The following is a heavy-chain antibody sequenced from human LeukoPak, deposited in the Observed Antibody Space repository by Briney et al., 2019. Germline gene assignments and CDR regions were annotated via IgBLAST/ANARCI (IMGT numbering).Heavy chain of an antibody. CDR2: IYTSGST. CDR1: GGSISSGSYY. V-gene: IGHV4-61*02. J-gene: IGHJ5*02. Sequence: SETLSLTCTVSGGSISSGSYYWSWIRQPAGKGLEWIGRIYTSGSTNYNPSLKSRVTISVDTSRNQFSLKLSSVTAADTAVYYCARAPSDEEAAGNWFDPWGQGTLVTVSS. CDR3: ARAPSDEEAAGNWFDP. D-gene: IGHD6-13*01.